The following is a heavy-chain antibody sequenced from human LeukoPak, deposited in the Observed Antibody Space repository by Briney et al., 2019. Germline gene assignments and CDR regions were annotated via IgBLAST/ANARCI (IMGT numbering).Heavy chain of an antibody. V-gene: IGHV1-18*01. CDR2: ISAYNGNA. Sequence: GPVKVSCKASGYTFTSYGISWVRQAPGQGLEWMGWISAYNGNANYAQKLQGRVTMTTDTSTSTAYMELRSLRSDDTAVYYCARVSDRFRNFDWLLFRAGWFDPWGQGTLVTVSS. D-gene: IGHD3-9*01. J-gene: IGHJ5*02. CDR1: GYTFTSYG. CDR3: ARVSDRFRNFDWLLFRAGWFDP.